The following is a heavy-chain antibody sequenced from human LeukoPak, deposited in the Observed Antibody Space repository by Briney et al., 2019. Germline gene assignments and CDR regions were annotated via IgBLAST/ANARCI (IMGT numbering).Heavy chain of an antibody. Sequence: PSETLTLTCTVSGSISGYYWSWIRQPPGKGLEWIGYIYTSGSTNYNPSLKSRVTISVDTSKNQFSLDLSSMTAADTAVYYCARQKCTSTSCLTKNAFDIWGQGTMVTVSS. CDR3: ARQKCTSTSCLTKNAFDI. CDR2: IYTSGST. V-gene: IGHV4-4*09. CDR1: GSISGYY. J-gene: IGHJ3*02. D-gene: IGHD2-2*01.